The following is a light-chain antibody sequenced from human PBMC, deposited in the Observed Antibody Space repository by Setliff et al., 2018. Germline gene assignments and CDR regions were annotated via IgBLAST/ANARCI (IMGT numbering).Light chain of an antibody. CDR3: SSYTSIGTLIV. Sequence: QSVLAQPASVSGSPGQSISISCTGSNSDVGGHNYVSWYQQHPGKAPKPLISDVSHRPSGVSIRFSGSKSGNTASLTISGLQAEDEADYYCSSYTSIGTLIVFGGGTKVTVL. CDR2: DVS. CDR1: NSDVGGHNY. J-gene: IGLJ2*01. V-gene: IGLV2-14*03.